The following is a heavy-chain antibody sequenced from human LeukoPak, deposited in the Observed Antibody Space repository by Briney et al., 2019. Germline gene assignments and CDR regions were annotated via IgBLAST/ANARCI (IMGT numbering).Heavy chain of an antibody. Sequence: GGSLRLSCAASGFTFSAYDMHWVRQATGKCLEWVSAIATTGDTYYPDSVKGRFTISRENAKNSLYLQMNSLSAGDTAVYYCARGHEIRYGSVQPSDYWGQGTLVTVSS. CDR1: GFTFSAYD. D-gene: IGHD3-10*01. CDR2: IATTGDT. V-gene: IGHV3-13*01. J-gene: IGHJ4*02. CDR3: ARGHEIRYGSVQPSDY.